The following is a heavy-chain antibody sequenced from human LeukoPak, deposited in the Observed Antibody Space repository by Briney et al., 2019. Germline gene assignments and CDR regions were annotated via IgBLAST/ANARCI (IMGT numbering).Heavy chain of an antibody. CDR2: IYYSGST. Sequence: SETLSLTCTVSGGSISSSSYYWGWIRQPPGKGLEWIGSIYYSGSTYYNPSLKSRVTISVDTSKNQFSLKLSSVTAADTAVYYCARESGYTDTHDAFDIWGQGTMVTVSS. CDR3: ARESGYTDTHDAFDI. J-gene: IGHJ3*02. V-gene: IGHV4-39*07. D-gene: IGHD6-13*01. CDR1: GGSISSSSYY.